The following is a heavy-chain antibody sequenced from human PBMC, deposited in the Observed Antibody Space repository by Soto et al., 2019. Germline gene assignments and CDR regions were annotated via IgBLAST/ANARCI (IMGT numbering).Heavy chain of an antibody. J-gene: IGHJ4*02. CDR2: IIPIFGTA. Sequence: SVKVSCKASGGTFSSYAISWVRQAPGQGLEWMGGIIPIFGTANYAQKFQGRVTITADESTSTAYMELSSLRSEDTAVYYCASEHDSSGYYSGSPFDYWGQGTLVTVSS. V-gene: IGHV1-69*13. CDR3: ASEHDSSGYYSGSPFDY. D-gene: IGHD3-22*01. CDR1: GGTFSSYA.